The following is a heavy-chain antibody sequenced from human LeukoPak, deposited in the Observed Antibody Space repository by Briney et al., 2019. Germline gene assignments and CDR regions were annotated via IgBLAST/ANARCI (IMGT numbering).Heavy chain of an antibody. J-gene: IGHJ4*02. V-gene: IGHV1-2*02. Sequence: ASVKVSCKASGYTFTGYFMHWVRQAPGQGLEWMGWINPNSGGTHYAQKFQGRVTLTRDTSISTAYMELSRLISDDTAVYYCARDSGYSNSWSNFDYWGQGTLVTVSS. CDR3: ARDSGYSNSWSNFDY. D-gene: IGHD6-13*01. CDR2: INPNSGGT. CDR1: GYTFTGYF.